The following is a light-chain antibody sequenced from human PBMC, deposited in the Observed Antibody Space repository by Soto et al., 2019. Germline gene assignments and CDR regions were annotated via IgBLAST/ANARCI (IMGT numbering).Light chain of an antibody. J-gene: IGLJ1*01. Sequence: LTQPPSASGSPGQSVAISCTGTSSDVGGYNYVSWYHQHPGKAPKLTIYEVNKRPSGAPDRFTGSKSGNAASLTVSGLQAEDEADYYCNSYAGSSNVFGTGTKVTVL. CDR1: SSDVGGYNY. CDR2: EVN. V-gene: IGLV2-8*01. CDR3: NSYAGSSNV.